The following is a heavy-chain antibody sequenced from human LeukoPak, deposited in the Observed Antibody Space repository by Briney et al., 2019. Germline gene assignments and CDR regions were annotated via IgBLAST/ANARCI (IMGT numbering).Heavy chain of an antibody. V-gene: IGHV4-61*01. CDR3: AKERYDSSGYYFDLPNPVDY. Sequence: SETLSLTCTVSGGSISSGSYYWSWIRQPPGKGLEWIGYIYYSGSTNYNPSLKSRVTISVDTSKNQFSLKLSSVTAADTAVYYCAKERYDSSGYYFDLPNPVDYWGQGTLVTVSS. CDR2: IYYSGST. J-gene: IGHJ4*02. CDR1: GGSISSGSYY. D-gene: IGHD3-22*01.